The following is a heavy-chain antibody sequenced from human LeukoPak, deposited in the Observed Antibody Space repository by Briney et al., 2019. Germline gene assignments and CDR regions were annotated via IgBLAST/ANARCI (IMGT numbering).Heavy chain of an antibody. Sequence: GGSLRLSCSASGFVFTIYTMYWVRQAPGKGPEYVSTISGSGNGFSIYYADSVKGRFTISRDDSKSILYLQMNGLRSEDTAVYYCVKDFGRIRGTPDSWGQGTLVTVSS. J-gene: IGHJ4*02. CDR2: ISGSGNGFSI. CDR3: VKDFGRIRGTPDS. V-gene: IGHV3-64D*06. D-gene: IGHD1-26*01. CDR1: GFVFTIYT.